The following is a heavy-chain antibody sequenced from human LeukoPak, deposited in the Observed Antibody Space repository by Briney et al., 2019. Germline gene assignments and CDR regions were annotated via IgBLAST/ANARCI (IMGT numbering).Heavy chain of an antibody. CDR3: ARGSHSGSYPAFDI. V-gene: IGHV4-38-2*02. CDR2: IYRSGTT. J-gene: IGHJ3*02. CDR1: GYSLRTSHY. D-gene: IGHD1-26*01. Sequence: SETLSLTCTVSGYSLRTSHYWGWIRPSPGKGLEWIGNIYRSGTTYYNPSLKSRVTISMDTSKNQFSLKLSSVTAADTAVYYCARGSHSGSYPAFDIWGQGTMVTVSS.